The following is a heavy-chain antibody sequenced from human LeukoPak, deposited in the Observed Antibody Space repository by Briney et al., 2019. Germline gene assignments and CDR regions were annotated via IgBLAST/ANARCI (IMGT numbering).Heavy chain of an antibody. Sequence: SGPALVKPTQTLILTCTFSGFSLSTSGMCVSWIRQPPVKALEWLARIDWEDDKYYSTSLKTRLTISKDTSKNQVVLTMTNVDPVDTATYYCARDYYDSSGYFAPDYWGQGTLVTVSS. CDR1: GFSLSTSGMC. CDR2: IDWEDDK. CDR3: ARDYYDSSGYFAPDY. D-gene: IGHD3-22*01. J-gene: IGHJ4*02. V-gene: IGHV2-70*11.